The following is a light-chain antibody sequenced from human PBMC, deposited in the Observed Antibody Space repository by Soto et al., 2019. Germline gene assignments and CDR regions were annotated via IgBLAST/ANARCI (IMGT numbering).Light chain of an antibody. V-gene: IGLV2-8*01. Sequence: ALTQPPSASGSPGQSVTISCTGSSSDVGGYNYVSWYQQHPGKAPKLMIYEVNKRPSGVPDRFSGSKSGNTASLTVSGLQTEDEADYYCSSCAGSTYVVFGGGTKLTVL. CDR2: EVN. J-gene: IGLJ2*01. CDR3: SSCAGSTYVV. CDR1: SSDVGGYNY.